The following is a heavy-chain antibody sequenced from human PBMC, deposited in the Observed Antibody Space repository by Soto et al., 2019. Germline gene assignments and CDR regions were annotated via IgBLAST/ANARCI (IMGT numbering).Heavy chain of an antibody. D-gene: IGHD1-26*01. CDR1: GYTFTTYF. V-gene: IGHV1-46*03. CDR3: ARVGQWADGFDL. Sequence: QVQLVQSGAEVKKPGASVRVSCKASGYTFTTYFMHWVRQAPGQGLEWMGIINPSGGSTTYALTSQGRVTMTRDTSTNTIYMELSSLRSEETAVYYCARVGQWADGFDLWGLGTMVTVSS. J-gene: IGHJ3*01. CDR2: INPSGGST.